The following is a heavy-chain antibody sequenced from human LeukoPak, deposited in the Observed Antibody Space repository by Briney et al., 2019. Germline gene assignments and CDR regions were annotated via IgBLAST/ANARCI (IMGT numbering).Heavy chain of an antibody. J-gene: IGHJ4*02. D-gene: IGHD3-10*01. V-gene: IGHV4-34*01. CDR3: ARASNQYYYGSGSYYYDY. Sequence: ASETLSLTCAVYGGSFSGYYWSWSRQPPRKGLEWIGEINHSGSTNYNPSLKSRVTISVDTSKNQFSLKLSSVTAADTAVYYCARASNQYYYGSGSYYYDYWGQGTLVTVSS. CDR1: GGSFSGYY. CDR2: INHSGST.